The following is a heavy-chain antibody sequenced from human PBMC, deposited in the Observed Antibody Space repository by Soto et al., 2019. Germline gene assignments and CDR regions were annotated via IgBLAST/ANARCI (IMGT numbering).Heavy chain of an antibody. CDR3: ARENITIFGVVINPTYDYYGMDV. CDR1: GGTFSSYA. Sequence: SVKVSCKASGGTFSSYAISWVRQAPGQGLEWMGGIIPIFGTANYAQKFQGRVTITADKSTSTAYMELSSLRSEDTAVYYCARENITIFGVVINPTYDYYGMDVWGQGTTVTVSS. CDR2: IIPIFGTA. V-gene: IGHV1-69*06. D-gene: IGHD3-3*01. J-gene: IGHJ6*02.